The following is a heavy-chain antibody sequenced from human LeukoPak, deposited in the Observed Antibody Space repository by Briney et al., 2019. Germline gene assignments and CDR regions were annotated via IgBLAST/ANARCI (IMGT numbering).Heavy chain of an antibody. J-gene: IGHJ4*02. V-gene: IGHV3-33*01. Sequence: PGRSLRLSCAASGFTFTSYGMHWVRQAPGKGLEWVAVIWYDGSNKFYAGSVKGRFTISRDDSKNTVYLQMDSLRAGDTAVYYCARDQGTAADLFDYWGQGTLVTVSS. CDR1: GFTFTSYG. CDR3: ARDQGTAADLFDY. D-gene: IGHD6-13*01. CDR2: IWYDGSNK.